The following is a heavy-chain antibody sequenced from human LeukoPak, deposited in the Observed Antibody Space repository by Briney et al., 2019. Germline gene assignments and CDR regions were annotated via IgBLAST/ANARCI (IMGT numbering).Heavy chain of an antibody. V-gene: IGHV1-2*04. CDR1: GYTFTGYY. D-gene: IGHD6-19*01. Sequence: ASVKVSCKASGYTFTGYYMHWVRQAPGRGLEWMGWINPNSGGTNYAQKFQGWVTMTRDTSISTAYMELSRLRSDDTAVYYCARAGSSGWYKPEYYFDYWGQGTLVTVSS. CDR2: INPNSGGT. CDR3: ARAGSSGWYKPEYYFDY. J-gene: IGHJ4*02.